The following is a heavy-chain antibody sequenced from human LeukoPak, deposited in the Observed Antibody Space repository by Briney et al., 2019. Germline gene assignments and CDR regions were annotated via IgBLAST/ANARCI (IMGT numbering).Heavy chain of an antibody. D-gene: IGHD3-3*01. CDR2: IIPIFGTA. CDR3: ARGGDFWSGYPPGVYYTDV. CDR1: GGTFSSYA. J-gene: IGHJ6*03. V-gene: IGHV1-69*05. Sequence: SVKVSCKASGGTFSSYAISWVRQAPGQGLEWMGGIIPIFGTANYAQKFQGRVTITTDESTSTAYMELSSLRSEDTAVYYCARGGDFWSGYPPGVYYTDVWGKGTTVTVSS.